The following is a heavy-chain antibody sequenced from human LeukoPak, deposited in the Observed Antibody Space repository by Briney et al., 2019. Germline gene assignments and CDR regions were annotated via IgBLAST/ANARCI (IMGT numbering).Heavy chain of an antibody. D-gene: IGHD3/OR15-3a*01. CDR2: MNLDGREK. V-gene: IGHV3-7*01. J-gene: IGHJ4*02. CDR3: ARDDGFSCYSY. CDR1: GYTFSNYW. Sequence: GGSLRLSCAASGYTFSNYWMTWVRQAPGKGLEWVANMNLDGREKYYVDSVKGRFTISRDNAKNSLYLQMNSLTAEDTAVYYCARDDGFSCYSYWGQGTLVTVSS.